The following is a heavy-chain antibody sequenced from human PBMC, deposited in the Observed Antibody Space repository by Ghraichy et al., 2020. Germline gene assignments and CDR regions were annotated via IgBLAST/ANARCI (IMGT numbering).Heavy chain of an antibody. V-gene: IGHV1-18*01. CDR3: ARDDRIAAAGPAYYYGMDV. CDR1: GYTFTSYG. CDR2: ISAYNGNT. J-gene: IGHJ6*02. Sequence: ASVKVSCKASGYTFTSYGISWVRQAPGQGLEWMGWISAYNGNTNYAQKLQGRVTMTTDTSTSTAYMELRSLRSDDTAVYYCARDDRIAAAGPAYYYGMDVWGQGTTVTVSS. D-gene: IGHD6-13*01.